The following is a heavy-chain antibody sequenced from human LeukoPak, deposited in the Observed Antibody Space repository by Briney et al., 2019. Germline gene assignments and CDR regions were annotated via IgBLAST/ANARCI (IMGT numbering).Heavy chain of an antibody. V-gene: IGHV3-21*01. Sequence: GGSLRLSCAASGFTFSSYSMNWVRQAPGKGLEWVSSISSSSSYIYYADSVKGRFTISRDNAKNSLYLQMNSLRAEDTAVYYCASLVVLAAMGAYDAFDIWGQGTMVTVSS. CDR1: GFTFSSYS. J-gene: IGHJ3*02. CDR2: ISSSSSYI. D-gene: IGHD2-2*01. CDR3: ASLVVLAAMGAYDAFDI.